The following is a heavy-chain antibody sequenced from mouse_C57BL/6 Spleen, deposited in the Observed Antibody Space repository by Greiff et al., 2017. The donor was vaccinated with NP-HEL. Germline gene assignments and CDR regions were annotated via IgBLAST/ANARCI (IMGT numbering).Heavy chain of an antibody. V-gene: IGHV1-80*01. CDR1: GYAFSSYW. CDR3: ARGLGAPYYYDY. CDR2: IYPGDGDT. J-gene: IGHJ2*01. Sequence: QVHVKQSGAELVKPGASVKISCKASGYAFSSYWMNWVKQRPGKGLEWIGQIYPGDGDTNYNGKFKGKATLTADKSSSTAYLQLSSLTSEDSAVYFCARGLGAPYYYDYWGQGTTLTVSS.